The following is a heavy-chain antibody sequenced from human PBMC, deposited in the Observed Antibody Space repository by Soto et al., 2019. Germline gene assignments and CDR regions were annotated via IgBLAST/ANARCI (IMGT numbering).Heavy chain of an antibody. CDR3: ARVGDCSGGSCHFFNYYYYMDV. D-gene: IGHD2-15*01. CDR2: ISSSSSTI. V-gene: IGHV3-48*01. J-gene: IGHJ6*03. CDR1: GFTFSSYS. Sequence: EVQLVESGGGLVQPGGSLRLSCAASGFTFSSYSMNWVRQAPGKGLEWVSYISSSSSTIYYADSVNGRFTISRDNAKNSLYLQMNSLRADDTSVYYCARVGDCSGGSCHFFNYYYYMDVRGKGTTVTVSS.